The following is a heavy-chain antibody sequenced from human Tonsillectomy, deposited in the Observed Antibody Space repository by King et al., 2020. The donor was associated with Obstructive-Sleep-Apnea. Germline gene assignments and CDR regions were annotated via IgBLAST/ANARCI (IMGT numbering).Heavy chain of an antibody. CDR2: IYYSGST. Sequence: QLQESGPGLVKPSQTLSLTCTVSGGSISSGGYYWSWIRQHPGKGLEWIGYIYYSGSTYSNPFLKSRVTISVDTSKNQFSLKLSSVTAADTAAYYCAGCVGRREPAAAADYWGQGTLVTVSS. J-gene: IGHJ4*02. CDR3: AGCVGRREPAAAADY. V-gene: IGHV4-31*03. CDR1: GGSISSGGYY. D-gene: IGHD6-13*01.